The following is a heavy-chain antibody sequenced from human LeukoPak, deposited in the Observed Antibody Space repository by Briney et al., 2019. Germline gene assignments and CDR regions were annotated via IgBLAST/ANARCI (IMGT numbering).Heavy chain of an antibody. J-gene: IGHJ6*03. V-gene: IGHV1-69*06. CDR1: GGTFSSYA. Sequence: GASVKVSCKASGGTFSSYAISWVRQVPGQGLEWMGGIIPIFGTANYAQKFQGRVTITADKSTSTAYMELSSLRSEDTAVYYCARGTAIFGVVTIYYYMDVWGKGTTVTVSS. CDR2: IIPIFGTA. D-gene: IGHD3-3*01. CDR3: ARGTAIFGVVTIYYYMDV.